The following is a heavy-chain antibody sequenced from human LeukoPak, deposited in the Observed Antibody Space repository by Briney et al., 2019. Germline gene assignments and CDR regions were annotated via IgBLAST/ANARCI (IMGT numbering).Heavy chain of an antibody. CDR1: GGSIRSNYY. V-gene: IGHV4-39*07. CDR2: IYYSGNS. J-gene: IGHJ6*03. D-gene: IGHD3-10*01. Sequence: SETLSLTCTVSGGSIRSNYYLGWIRQPPGKGLEWIGSIYYSGNSYYNPSLKSRVTMSIDTSKNQFSLKLSSVTAADTAVYYCARTTMVRGTYYMDVWGKGTTVTISS. CDR3: ARTTMVRGTYYMDV.